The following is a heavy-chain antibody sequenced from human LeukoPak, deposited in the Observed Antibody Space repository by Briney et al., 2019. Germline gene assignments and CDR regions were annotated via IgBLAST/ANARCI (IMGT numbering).Heavy chain of an antibody. CDR2: ISYDGSIK. J-gene: IGHJ4*02. CDR1: GFTFTSYA. D-gene: IGHD2-2*01. CDR3: ARSASGVVVPAAMDY. Sequence: QAGGSLGLSCAASGFTFTSYAMNWVRQAPGKGLEWVAVISYDGSIKYYADSVKGRFTISRDNSKNTVYLQMSSLRAEDTALYYCARSASGVVVPAAMDYWGQGTLVTVSS. V-gene: IGHV3-30-3*01.